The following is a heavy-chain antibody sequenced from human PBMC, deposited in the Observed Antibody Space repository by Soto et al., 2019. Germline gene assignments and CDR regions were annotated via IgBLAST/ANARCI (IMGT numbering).Heavy chain of an antibody. J-gene: IGHJ4*02. Sequence: QLQLQESGPGLVKPSETLSLTCTVSGASISSSGYYWGWIRQPPGKGLEWIGSIYYGGSTYYNPSLQSRVTISVDTSKKQFSLRLSSVTAADTAVYYCARRAAYGDYSDNWGQGTQVTVSS. D-gene: IGHD4-17*01. V-gene: IGHV4-39*01. CDR2: IYYGGST. CDR1: GASISSSGYY. CDR3: ARRAAYGDYSDN.